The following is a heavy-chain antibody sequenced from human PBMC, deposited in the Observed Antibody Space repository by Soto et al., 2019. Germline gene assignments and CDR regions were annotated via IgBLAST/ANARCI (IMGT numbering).Heavy chain of an antibody. D-gene: IGHD1-1*01. J-gene: IGHJ5*01. CDR3: ARGYDWFDP. V-gene: IGHV4-59*01. CDR1: GGSTSDSY. CDR2: IHHSGSI. Sequence: QVQLQESGPGLVKPSETLSLTCSVSGGSTSDSYWSWIRQPPGQGLEWIAYIHHSGSIYYNPSLKSRATISIDTSKNHFALNLASVTGADTAVYYCARGYDWFDPWGQGTLVTVSS.